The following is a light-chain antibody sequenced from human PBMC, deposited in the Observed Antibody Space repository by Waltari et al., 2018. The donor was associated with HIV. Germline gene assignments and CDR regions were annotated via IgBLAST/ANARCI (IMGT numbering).Light chain of an antibody. Sequence: QSVLTQPPSVSGAPGQRFTISCTGNSFNIGAGYDVHWYQQFPGTAPRLLIHGKTKRTSWVPGRCSCSNADTSASLAISGLEAEDEADYYCQSYDRSLTGWVFGGGTKLTVL. J-gene: IGLJ3*02. CDR3: QSYDRSLTGWV. V-gene: IGLV1-40*01. CDR1: SFNIGAGYD. CDR2: GKT.